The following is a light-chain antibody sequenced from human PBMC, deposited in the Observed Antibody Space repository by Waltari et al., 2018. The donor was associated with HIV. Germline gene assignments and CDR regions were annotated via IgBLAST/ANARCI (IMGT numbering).Light chain of an antibody. Sequence: IVMTQSSDSLAVSLGERATINGKSSQSVLYSSNNKNYLAWYQQKPGHPPKLLIYWASTRESGVPDRFSGSGSGTDFTLTISSLQAEDVALYYCQQYYSTPRTLGQGTKVEVK. CDR3: QQYYSTPRT. CDR2: WAS. V-gene: IGKV4-1*01. J-gene: IGKJ1*01. CDR1: QSVLYSSNNKNY.